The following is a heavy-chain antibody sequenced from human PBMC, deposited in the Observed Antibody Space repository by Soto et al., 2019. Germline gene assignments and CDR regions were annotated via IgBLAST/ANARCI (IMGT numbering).Heavy chain of an antibody. J-gene: IGHJ6*02. V-gene: IGHV3-30-3*01. D-gene: IGHD4-4*01. CDR2: ISFDGSNK. CDR3: AKDGASGTTPPFYGMDV. CDR1: GFTFSSYA. Sequence: GGSLRLSCAASGFTFSSYAMHWVRQAPGKGLQWVTVISFDGSNKYYADSVKGRFTISRDNSRNTLYLQMNSLRAEDTAVYYCAKDGASGTTPPFYGMDVWGQGTTVTVSS.